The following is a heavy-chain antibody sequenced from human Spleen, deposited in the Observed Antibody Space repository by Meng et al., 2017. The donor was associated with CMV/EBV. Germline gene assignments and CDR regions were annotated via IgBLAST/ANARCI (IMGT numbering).Heavy chain of an antibody. CDR2: INSDGSST. V-gene: IGHV3-74*01. CDR3: ARDGRTNYYYYGMDV. Sequence: GGSLRLSCAASGFTFSSYWMHWVRQAPGKGLVWVSRINSDGSSTSYADSVKGRFTISRDNAKNTLYLQMNSLRAEDTAVYYCARDGRTNYYYYGMDVWGQGTTVTVSS. D-gene: IGHD3-3*01. CDR1: GFTFSSYW. J-gene: IGHJ6*02.